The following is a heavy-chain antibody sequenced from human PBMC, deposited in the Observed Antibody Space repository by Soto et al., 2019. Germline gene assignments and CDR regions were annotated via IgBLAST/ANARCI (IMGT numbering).Heavy chain of an antibody. Sequence: ASVKVSCKASGYTFTSYYMHLVRQAPGQGLEWVGIINPSGGSTSYAQKFQGRVTMTRDTSTSTVYMELSSLRSEDTAVYYCARESIAVAGTADYYYYYGMDVWGQGTTITVSS. CDR2: INPSGGST. D-gene: IGHD6-19*01. CDR3: ARESIAVAGTADYYYYYGMDV. V-gene: IGHV1-46*03. J-gene: IGHJ6*02. CDR1: GYTFTSYY.